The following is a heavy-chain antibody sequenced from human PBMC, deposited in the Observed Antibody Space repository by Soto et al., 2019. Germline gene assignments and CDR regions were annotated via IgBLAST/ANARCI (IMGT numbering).Heavy chain of an antibody. CDR2: ISYDGSNK. Sequence: GGSLRHSCAASGFTFSSYAMHWVRQAPGKGLEWVAVISYDGSNKYYADSVKGRFTVSRDNSKNTLYLQMNSLRAEDTAVYYCARDRYFDTAMVPDAFDIWGQGTMVTVSS. V-gene: IGHV3-30-3*01. D-gene: IGHD5-18*01. CDR3: ARDRYFDTAMVPDAFDI. CDR1: GFTFSSYA. J-gene: IGHJ3*02.